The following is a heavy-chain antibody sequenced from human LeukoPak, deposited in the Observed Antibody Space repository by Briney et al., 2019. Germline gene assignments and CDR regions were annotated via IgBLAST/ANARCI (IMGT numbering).Heavy chain of an antibody. CDR2: INWNGGST. D-gene: IGHD5-18*01. CDR1: GFIFDNFG. CDR3: ARAYSYGYGGNWFDP. V-gene: IGHV3-20*04. J-gene: IGHJ5*02. Sequence: GGSLRLSCAASGFIFDNFGMSWVRQAPGKGLEWVSGINWNGGSTGYADSVKGRFTISRDNAKNSLYLQMNSLRAEDTALYYCARAYSYGYGGNWFDPWGQGTLVTVSS.